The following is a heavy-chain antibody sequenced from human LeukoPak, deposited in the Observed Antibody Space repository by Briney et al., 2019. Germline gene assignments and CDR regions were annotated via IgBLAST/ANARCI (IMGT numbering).Heavy chain of an antibody. CDR2: IHSGGNT. CDR1: GFTVSSNS. CDR3: ARRAGEYSHPYDY. V-gene: IGHV3-53*01. D-gene: IGHD2-15*01. Sequence: GGSLRLSCTVSGFTVSSNSWSWVRQAPGKGLEWVSFIHSGGNTHYSDSVTGRFTISRDDSKNTLYLQMNSLRAEDTAIYYCARRAGEYSHPYDYWGQGTLVTVSS. J-gene: IGHJ4*02.